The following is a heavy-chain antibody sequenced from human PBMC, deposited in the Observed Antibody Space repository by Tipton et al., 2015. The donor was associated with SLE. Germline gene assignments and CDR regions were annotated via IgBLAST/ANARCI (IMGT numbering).Heavy chain of an antibody. CDR2: IYSSGTT. V-gene: IGHV4-4*07. CDR3: ARGGCSGGSCYPYYYGMDV. D-gene: IGHD2-15*01. J-gene: IGHJ6*02. CDR1: GFSISSYY. Sequence: TLSLTCTVSGFSISSYYWSWIRQPAGKGLEWIGRIYSSGTTNYYPSLKSRVTMSVDTPKNQCSLKLSSVTAADTAVYYCARGGCSGGSCYPYYYGMDVWGPGTTVTVSS.